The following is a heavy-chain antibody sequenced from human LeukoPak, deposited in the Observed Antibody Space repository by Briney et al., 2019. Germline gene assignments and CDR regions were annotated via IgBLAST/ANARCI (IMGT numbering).Heavy chain of an antibody. V-gene: IGHV4-4*09. Sequence: SETLSLTCTVSGGSSSSYYWSWIRQPPGKGLEWIGYIYSRGGTNYNPSLESRVTISGDTSKNEFSLKLTSVTAADTAVYYCARGRLIVAPGVYYFEYWGQGTMVTVSS. CDR1: GGSSSSYY. J-gene: IGHJ4*02. D-gene: IGHD5-12*01. CDR3: ARGRLIVAPGVYYFEY. CDR2: IYSRGGT.